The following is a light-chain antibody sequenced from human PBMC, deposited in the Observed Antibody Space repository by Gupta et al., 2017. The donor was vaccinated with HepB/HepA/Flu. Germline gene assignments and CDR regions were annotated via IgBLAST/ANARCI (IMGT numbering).Light chain of an antibody. V-gene: IGKV1-39*01. CDR1: QSISSI. CDR2: AAS. J-gene: IGKJ2*02. CDR3: QQSYSTPPST. Sequence: DIQMTQSPSSLSASVGDRVTITCRASQSISSILNWYQQKPGKAPKLLIYAASSLQSGVPSRFSGSGSGTDFTLTISSLQPEDFATYYCQQSYSTPPSTFGQGTKLEIK.